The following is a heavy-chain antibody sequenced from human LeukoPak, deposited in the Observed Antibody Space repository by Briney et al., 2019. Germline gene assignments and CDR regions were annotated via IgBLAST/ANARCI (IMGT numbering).Heavy chain of an antibody. Sequence: SVKVSCKASGYTLTSYYMHWVRQAPGQGLEWMGGIIPIFGTANYAQKFQGRVTITADESTGTAYMELSSLRSEDTAVYYCAREVVVVAATYNWFDPWGQGTLVTVSS. CDR3: AREVVVVAATYNWFDP. J-gene: IGHJ5*02. D-gene: IGHD2-15*01. CDR2: IIPIFGTA. CDR1: GYTLTSYY. V-gene: IGHV1-69*13.